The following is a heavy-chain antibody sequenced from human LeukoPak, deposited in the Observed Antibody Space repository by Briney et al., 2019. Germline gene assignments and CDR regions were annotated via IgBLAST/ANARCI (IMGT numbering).Heavy chain of an antibody. J-gene: IGHJ6*03. V-gene: IGHV1-8*02. CDR2: MNPNSGNT. CDR3: ARPNSVLRFLEWPKGGYYYYYMDV. D-gene: IGHD3-3*01. CDR1: GYTFTSHH. Sequence: ASVKVSCKASGYTFTSHHINWVRQATGQGLEWMGWMNPNSGNTGYAQKFQGRVTMTRNTSISTAYMELSSLRSEDTAVYYCARPNSVLRFLEWPKGGYYYYYMDVWGKGTTVTVSS.